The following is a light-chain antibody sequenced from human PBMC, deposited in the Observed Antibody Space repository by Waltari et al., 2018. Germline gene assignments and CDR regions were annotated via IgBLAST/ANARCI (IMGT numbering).Light chain of an antibody. CDR2: DAS. V-gene: IGKV3-11*01. J-gene: IGKJ3*01. CDR3: HQRSNWPQGLT. Sequence: EIVLTQSPATLSLSPGERATLSCRASQSVSSYLAWYQQKPGQAPRLLIYDASNRATGIPARFSGSGSGTDFTLTISSLEPEDFAVYYCHQRSNWPQGLTFGPGTKVDIK. CDR1: QSVSSY.